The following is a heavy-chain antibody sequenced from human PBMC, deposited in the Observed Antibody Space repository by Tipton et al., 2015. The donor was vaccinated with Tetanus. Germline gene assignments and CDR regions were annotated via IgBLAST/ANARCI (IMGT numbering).Heavy chain of an antibody. Sequence: QSGAEVKKPGSSVKVSCKASGGTFNTYVINWVRQAPGEGLEWMGGIVTILGAPNYAQKFQGRVTITAESSTSSVYMELRGLRSEDTAVYYCARDLYHYDSTGYHGRYYLDSWGQGTLVTVSS. CDR2: IVTILGAP. CDR3: ARDLYHYDSTGYHGRYYLDS. D-gene: IGHD3-22*01. CDR1: GGTFNTYV. J-gene: IGHJ4*02. V-gene: IGHV1-69*06.